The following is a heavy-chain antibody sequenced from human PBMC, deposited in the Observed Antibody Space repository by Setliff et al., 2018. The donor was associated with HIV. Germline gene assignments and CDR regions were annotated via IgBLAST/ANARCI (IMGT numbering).Heavy chain of an antibody. CDR3: ARGGDDYGPGTWTFDF. D-gene: IGHD3-10*01. CDR1: GGTFGSYS. Sequence: SVKVSCKASGGTFGSYSISWVRQAPGQGLEWMGGIIPFFDMTNYAQKFQGRVTITADESTSTIYLELRSLRSADTAVYYCARGGDDYGPGTWTFDFWGQGTLVTVSS. V-gene: IGHV1-69*13. J-gene: IGHJ4*02. CDR2: IIPFFDMT.